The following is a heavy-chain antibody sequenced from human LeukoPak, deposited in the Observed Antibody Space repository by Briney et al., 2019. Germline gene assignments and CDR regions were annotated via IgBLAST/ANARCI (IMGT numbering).Heavy chain of an antibody. CDR2: INPNSGGT. V-gene: IGHV1-2*02. J-gene: IGHJ4*02. D-gene: IGHD3-9*01. CDR3: ARREYDILTGRGPFDY. CDR1: GYTFTGYY. Sequence: ASVKVSCKASGYTFTGYYMHWVRQAPGQGLEWMGSINPNSGGTNYAQKFQGRVTMTRDTSISTAYMELSRLRSDDTAMYYCARREYDILTGRGPFDYWGQGTLVTVSS.